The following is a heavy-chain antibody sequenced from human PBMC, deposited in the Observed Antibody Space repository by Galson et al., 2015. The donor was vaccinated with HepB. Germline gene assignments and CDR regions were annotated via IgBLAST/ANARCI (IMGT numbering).Heavy chain of an antibody. V-gene: IGHV5-10-1*01. CDR2: IDPSESYT. D-gene: IGHD2-8*01. CDR1: GYKFTTYW. Sequence: VKKPGESLRLSCKGSGYKFTTYWINWVRQMPRKGLEWMGRIDPSESYTNYSPSFQGHVTISADKSISTAYLQWSSLKASDTAMYYCARWPKYCTNAVCYSFDYWGQGTLVTVSS. CDR3: ARWPKYCTNAVCYSFDY. J-gene: IGHJ4*02.